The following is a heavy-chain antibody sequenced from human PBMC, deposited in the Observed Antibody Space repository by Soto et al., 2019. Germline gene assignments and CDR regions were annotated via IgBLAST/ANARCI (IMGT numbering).Heavy chain of an antibody. CDR1: GFTFSSYA. CDR3: AKELDIVVVPAAMDA. Sequence: EVQLLESGGGLVQPGGSLRLSCAASGFTFSSYAMSWVRQAPGKGLQWVSAISGSGGSTYYADSVKGRFTISSVNSNYSLYLQRNSLRAVGRAVYYCAKELDIVVVPAAMDAWGQGTLVTVSS. D-gene: IGHD2-2*03. V-gene: IGHV3-23*01. CDR2: ISGSGGST. J-gene: IGHJ4*02.